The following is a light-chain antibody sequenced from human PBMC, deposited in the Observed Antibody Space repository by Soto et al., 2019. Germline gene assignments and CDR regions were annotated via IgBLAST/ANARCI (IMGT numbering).Light chain of an antibody. CDR1: QSVSSN. J-gene: IGKJ1*01. V-gene: IGKV3-15*01. CDR2: GAS. CDR3: QHKNNWPGT. Sequence: EIVMTQSPATLSVSPGERATLSCRASQSVSSNLAWYQQKPGQAPRLLIYGASTRATGIPARFSGSGSGTDFPPTISSRQSEDFAVYYDQHKNNWPGTFGKGTKVEIK.